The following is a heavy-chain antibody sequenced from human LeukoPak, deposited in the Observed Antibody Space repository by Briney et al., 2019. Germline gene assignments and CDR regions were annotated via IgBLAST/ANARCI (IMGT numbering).Heavy chain of an antibody. CDR3: VKGAYDYIEVAYFDF. CDR2: IIASSGAT. J-gene: IGHJ4*01. V-gene: IGHV3-23*01. CDR1: GFSFNNYA. D-gene: IGHD5-12*01. Sequence: GGSLRLSCAASGFSFNNYAMNWVRQAPGKGLEWVSIIIASSGATVYADSVKGRFTISRGISKNTLYLQMNNLRVEDTAVYYCVKGAYDYIEVAYFDFWGQGILVTVSS.